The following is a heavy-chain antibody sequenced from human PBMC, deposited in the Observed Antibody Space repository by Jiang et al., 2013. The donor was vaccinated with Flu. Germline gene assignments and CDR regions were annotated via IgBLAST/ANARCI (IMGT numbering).Heavy chain of an antibody. CDR2: IFHSGST. CDR1: GYSISSGYY. V-gene: IGHV4-38-2*02. Sequence: LLKPSETLSLTCTVSGYSISSGYYWGWIRQPPGKGLEWIGSIFHSGSTYYNPSLKSRVTISLDTSEDQFFLDLNSVTAADTAVYYCARVLIRDILSSAYYWRGFDYVGQGALVTVSS. CDR3: ARVLIRDILSSAYYWRGFDY. D-gene: IGHD3-22*01. J-gene: IGHJ4*02.